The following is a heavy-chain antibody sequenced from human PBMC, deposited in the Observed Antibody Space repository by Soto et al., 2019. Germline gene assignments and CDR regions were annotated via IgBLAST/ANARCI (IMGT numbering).Heavy chain of an antibody. CDR1: GGTLSSYT. J-gene: IGHJ4*02. CDR3: ASNAFGGVIALDY. D-gene: IGHD3-16*02. Sequence: GASVKVSCKASGGTLSSYTISWVRQSPGQGLEWMGRIIPILGIANYAQKFQGRVTITADKSTSTAYMELSSLRSEDTAVYYCASNAFGGVIALDYWGQGTLVTLSS. CDR2: IIPILGIA. V-gene: IGHV1-69*02.